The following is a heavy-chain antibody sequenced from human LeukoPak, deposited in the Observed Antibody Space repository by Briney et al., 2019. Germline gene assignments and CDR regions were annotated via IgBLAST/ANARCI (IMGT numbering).Heavy chain of an antibody. CDR1: GYTFTSYG. CDR3: ARVILPSSWTDY. J-gene: IGHJ4*02. CDR2: ISAYNGNT. Sequence: ASVKVSCKAYGYTFTSYGISWVRQVPGQGLEWMGWISAYNGNTTYAQKLQGRVTITTDTSTSTAYMELRSLRSDDTAVYYCARVILPSSWTDYWGQGTLVTVSS. D-gene: IGHD2-21*01. V-gene: IGHV1-18*01.